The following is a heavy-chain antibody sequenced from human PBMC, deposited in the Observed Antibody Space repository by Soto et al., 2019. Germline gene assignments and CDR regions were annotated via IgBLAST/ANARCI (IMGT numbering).Heavy chain of an antibody. D-gene: IGHD6-25*01. Sequence: ASVKVSCKASGYTFTSDYMHWVRQAPGQGLEWMGIINPRGGSTTYAQKFQGRMIVTADTSTSTVFMELSSLRSEDTAVYYRARVRRIAALPFGMDFWCPGTTVTVS. CDR2: INPRGGST. CDR3: ARVRRIAALPFGMDF. J-gene: IGHJ6*02. V-gene: IGHV1-46*01. CDR1: GYTFTSDY.